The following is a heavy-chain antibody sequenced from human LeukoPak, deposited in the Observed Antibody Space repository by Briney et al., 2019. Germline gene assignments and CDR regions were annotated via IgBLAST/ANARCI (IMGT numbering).Heavy chain of an antibody. V-gene: IGHV1-69*13. CDR1: GGTFNSYA. CDR2: IIPIFGTA. CDR3: ARVAVTTGGYYYYYYIDV. D-gene: IGHD4-17*01. Sequence: GASVKVSCKDPGGTFNSYAISWVRQAPGQGLEWMGGIIPIFGTANYAQKFQGRVTISADESTRTAYMELSILRSEDTAVYYCARVAVTTGGYYYYYYIDVWGKGTTVTISS. J-gene: IGHJ6*03.